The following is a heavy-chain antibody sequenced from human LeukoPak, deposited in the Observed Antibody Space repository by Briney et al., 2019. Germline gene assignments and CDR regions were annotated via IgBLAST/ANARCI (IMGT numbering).Heavy chain of an antibody. V-gene: IGHV3-66*01. CDR1: GITVNTNY. D-gene: IGHD5-12*01. J-gene: IGHJ4*02. CDR2: IYSGGAT. Sequence: GGSLRLSCAASGITVNTNYMSWVRQAPGKGLEWVSIIYSGGATFYADSVKGRFTISRESSKNTLWLQMNSLRVEDTAVYYCDAATRGLDYWGQGTLVTVSS. CDR3: DAATRGLDY.